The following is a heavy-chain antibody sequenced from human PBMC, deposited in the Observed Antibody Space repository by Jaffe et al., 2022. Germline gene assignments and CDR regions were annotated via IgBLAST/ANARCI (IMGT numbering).Heavy chain of an antibody. D-gene: IGHD3-9*01. CDR1: GGSISSYY. CDR2: IYYSGST. J-gene: IGHJ3*02. V-gene: IGHV4-59*01. CDR3: ARGGYYDTPPVDI. Sequence: QVQLQESGPGLVKPSETLSLTCTVSGGSISSYYWTWIRQPPGKGLEWIGYIYYSGSTKYNPSLKSRVTISVDTSKNQFSLKLSSVTAADTAVYYCARGGYYDTPPVDIWGQGTMVTVSS.